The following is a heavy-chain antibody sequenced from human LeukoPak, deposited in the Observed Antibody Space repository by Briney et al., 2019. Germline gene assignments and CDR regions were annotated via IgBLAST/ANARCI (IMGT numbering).Heavy chain of an antibody. CDR1: GGSFSGYY. Sequence: SETLSLTCAVYGGSFSGYYWSWIRQPPGKGLEWIGEINHSGSTNYNPSLKSRVTISVDTSKNQFSLKLSSVTAADTAVYYCARGRNYFVWGGNYSLDYWGKGTWFTVSS. V-gene: IGHV4-34*01. CDR2: INHSGST. CDR3: ARGRNYFVWGGNYSLDY. D-gene: IGHD3-10*02. J-gene: IGHJ4*02.